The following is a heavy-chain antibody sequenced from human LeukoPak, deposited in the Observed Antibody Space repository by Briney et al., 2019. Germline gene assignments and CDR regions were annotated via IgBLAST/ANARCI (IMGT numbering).Heavy chain of an antibody. J-gene: IGHJ4*02. Sequence: PGGTLRLSCAASGFTFRRYGMSWVRQAPGKGLEWVSTISGSGGSTYYADSVKGRFTISRDNSKNTLYVQMNSLRAEDTAVYYCAREDASSLDYWGQGILVTVSS. CDR1: GFTFRRYG. CDR3: AREDASSLDY. V-gene: IGHV3-23*01. CDR2: ISGSGGST. D-gene: IGHD6-13*01.